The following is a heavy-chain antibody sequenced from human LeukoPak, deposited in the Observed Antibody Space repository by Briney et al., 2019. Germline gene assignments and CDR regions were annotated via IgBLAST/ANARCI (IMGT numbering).Heavy chain of an antibody. CDR3: ARGQRWLQLPRYYYYMDV. D-gene: IGHD5-24*01. CDR2: INPIFGTA. Sequence: AVKVSCKASRGTFSSYAISWVRQAPGQGLEWMGWINPIFGTANYAQKFQGRVTITTNESTSKAYMELSSLRSEDTAVYYCARGQRWLQLPRYYYYMDVWGKGTTVTVSS. CDR1: RGTFSSYA. J-gene: IGHJ6*03. V-gene: IGHV1-69*05.